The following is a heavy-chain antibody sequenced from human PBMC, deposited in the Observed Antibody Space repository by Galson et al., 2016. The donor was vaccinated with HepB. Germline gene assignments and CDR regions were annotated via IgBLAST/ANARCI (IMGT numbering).Heavy chain of an antibody. D-gene: IGHD1-26*01. J-gene: IGHJ6*02. CDR2: ISHDGSNE. CDR3: VRDEGGRSSSWYVSLGQQIEYYGMDV. V-gene: IGHV3-30*04. CDR1: EFTFRTYA. Sequence: SQRLSCAASEFTFRTYAVHWVRQAPGKGLEWVAVISHDGSNEYYADSVKGRLTLSRDNSKSTVYLTMNSLRVDDTAVYFCVRDEGGRSSSWYVSLGQQIEYYGMDVWGQGTTVIVSS.